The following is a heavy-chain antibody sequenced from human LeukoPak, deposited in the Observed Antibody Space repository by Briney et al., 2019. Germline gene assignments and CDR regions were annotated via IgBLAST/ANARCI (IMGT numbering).Heavy chain of an antibody. CDR1: GYTFTNFG. J-gene: IGHJ4*02. V-gene: IGHV1-18*01. D-gene: IGHD4-17*01. CDR2: ISVHNGNT. Sequence: GASVTLSFTGSGYTFTNFGISGVGQAPGQGGEGMGRISVHNGNTKYTQKFQGRVTITADTSTSTAYMELRRLRSDDTAFYFCARDLHYRVCDSGDYHFDYWGQGTLVTVSS. CDR3: ARDLHYRVCDSGDYHFDY.